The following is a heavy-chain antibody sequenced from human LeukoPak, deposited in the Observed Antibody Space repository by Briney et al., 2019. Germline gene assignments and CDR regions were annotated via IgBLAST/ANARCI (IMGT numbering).Heavy chain of an antibody. CDR2: INHSGST. CDR3: ASMLRATAIHFDY. J-gene: IGHJ4*02. V-gene: IGHV4-34*01. CDR1: GGSFSGYY. Sequence: SETLSLTCAVYGGSFSGYYWSGIRQPPGKGLEWSGEINHSGSTNYNPSLKSRVTISVDTSKNQFSLELSSVTAADTAVYYCASMLRATAIHFDYWGQGTLVTVSS. D-gene: IGHD2-2*02.